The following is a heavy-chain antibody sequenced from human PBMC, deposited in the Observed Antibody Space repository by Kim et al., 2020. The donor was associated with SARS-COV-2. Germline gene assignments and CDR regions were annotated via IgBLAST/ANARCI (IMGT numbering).Heavy chain of an antibody. CDR2: ISGSSSFI. Sequence: GGSLRLSCAASGFTFSDYSMTWVRQAPGKGLEWVSSISGSSSFIYYADSVKGRFTISRDNAKNSLHLQMNSLRAEDAAMYYCARLETAVTTRIDYWGQGTLVTVSS. CDR1: GFTFSDYS. CDR3: ARLETAVTTRIDY. V-gene: IGHV3-21*01. D-gene: IGHD4-17*01. J-gene: IGHJ4*02.